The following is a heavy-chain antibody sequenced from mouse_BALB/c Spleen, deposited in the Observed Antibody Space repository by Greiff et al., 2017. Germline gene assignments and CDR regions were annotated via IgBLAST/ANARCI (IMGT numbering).Heavy chain of an antibody. J-gene: IGHJ3*01. CDR2: ISYSGST. CDR1: GYSITSDYA. CDR3: ARDSFAY. Sequence: VQLQQSGPGLVKPSQSLSLTCTVTGYSITSDYAWNWIRQFPGNKLEWMGYISYSGSTSYNPSLKSRISITRDTSKNQFFLQLNSVTTEDTATYYCARDSFAYWGQGTLVTVSA. V-gene: IGHV3-2*02.